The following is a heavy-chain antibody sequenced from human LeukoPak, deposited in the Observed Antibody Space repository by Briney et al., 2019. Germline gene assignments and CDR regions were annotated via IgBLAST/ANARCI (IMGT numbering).Heavy chain of an antibody. Sequence: GGSLRLSCAASGFTFSSYWMHWVRHAPGKGLVWVSRINTDGSSTSYADSVKGRFTISRDNAKNTLYLQMNSLRAEDTAVYYCARMYYDFWSGSTIDAFDIWGQGTMVTVSS. D-gene: IGHD3-3*01. V-gene: IGHV3-74*01. CDR2: INTDGSST. CDR1: GFTFSSYW. CDR3: ARMYYDFWSGSTIDAFDI. J-gene: IGHJ3*02.